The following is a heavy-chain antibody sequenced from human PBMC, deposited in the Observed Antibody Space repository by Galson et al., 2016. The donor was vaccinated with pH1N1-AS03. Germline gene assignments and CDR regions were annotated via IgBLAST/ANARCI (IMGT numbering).Heavy chain of an antibody. CDR3: ARGHDILNGFSDGSSFYHHMDV. CDR1: GYTFTGHY. J-gene: IGHJ6*03. V-gene: IGHV1-2*02. Sequence: SVKVSCKASGYTFTGHYIHWVRQAPGQGLEWMGWINPNSGDTNNAQRFQGRVTVTRDTSISTAYMELSRLRSDDTAVYYCARGHDILNGFSDGSSFYHHMDVWAKGTTVTVSS. D-gene: IGHD3-9*01. CDR2: INPNSGDT.